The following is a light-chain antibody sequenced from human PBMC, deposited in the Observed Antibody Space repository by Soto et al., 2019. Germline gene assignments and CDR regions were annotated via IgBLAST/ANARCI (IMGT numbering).Light chain of an antibody. Sequence: EIVLTQSPGTLSLSTGERATLSCRASQSVSSSYLAWYQQKPGQAPRLLIYGASSGATGIPDRFSGSGSGTDFTLTISRLEPEDFAVYYCQQYNKWPLTFGGGTKVDIK. CDR1: QSVSSSY. J-gene: IGKJ4*01. V-gene: IGKV3-20*01. CDR2: GAS. CDR3: QQYNKWPLT.